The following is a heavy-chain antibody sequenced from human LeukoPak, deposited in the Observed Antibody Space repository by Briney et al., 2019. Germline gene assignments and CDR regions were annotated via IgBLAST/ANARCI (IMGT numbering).Heavy chain of an antibody. J-gene: IGHJ5*02. CDR1: GGSISSGDYY. CDR2: FYYSGST. D-gene: IGHD3-3*01. CDR3: ARVPDAFGSSGWFDP. V-gene: IGHV4-30-4*08. Sequence: PSQTLSLTCTVSGGSISSGDYYWSWIRQPPVKGLDCIGYFYYSGSTYYNPSLKSRLTISVDTSKNQFSLKLSSVTAADTAVYYCARVPDAFGSSGWFDPWGQGTLVTVSS.